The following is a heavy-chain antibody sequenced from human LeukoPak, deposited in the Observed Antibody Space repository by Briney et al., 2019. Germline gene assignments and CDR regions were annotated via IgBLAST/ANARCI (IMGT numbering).Heavy chain of an antibody. J-gene: IGHJ4*02. CDR1: GFTFDNYA. D-gene: IGHD6-19*01. V-gene: IGHV3-9*01. CDR2: ISWNSGYI. CDR3: AKVRGTYSSGYFFDY. Sequence: PGRSLRLSCAASGFTFDNYAMHWVRHAPGKGLEWLSIISWNSGYIGYADSVKGRFTISRDNAKKSLHLQMNSLRAEDTAFYYCAKVRGTYSSGYFFDYWGQGTLVTVSS.